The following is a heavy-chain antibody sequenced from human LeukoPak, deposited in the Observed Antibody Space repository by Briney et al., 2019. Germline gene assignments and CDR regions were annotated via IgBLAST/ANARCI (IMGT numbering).Heavy chain of an antibody. J-gene: IGHJ4*02. CDR3: ARGPYYYGSGNSYNRFNVVY. CDR2: ISSSSSYI. Sequence: GGSLRLSCAASGFTFSSYSMNWVRQAPGKGLEWVSSISSSSSYIYYADSVKGRFTIPRDNAKNSLYLQMNSLRAEDTAVYYCARGPYYYGSGNSYNRFNVVYWGQGTLVTVSS. V-gene: IGHV3-21*01. CDR1: GFTFSSYS. D-gene: IGHD3-10*01.